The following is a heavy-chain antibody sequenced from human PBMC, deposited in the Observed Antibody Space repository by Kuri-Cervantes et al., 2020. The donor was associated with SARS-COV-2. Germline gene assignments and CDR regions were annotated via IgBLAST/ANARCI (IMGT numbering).Heavy chain of an antibody. V-gene: IGHV4-34*01. CDR3: ARGFTILGVARQPP. CDR1: GGSFSGYY. CDR2: INHSGST. Sequence: GSLRLSCAVYGGSFSGYYWSWIRQPPGKGLEWIGEINHSGSTNYNPSLKSRVTISVDTAKNQFSLKLSSVTAADTAVYYCARGFTILGVARQPPWGQGTLVTVSS. D-gene: IGHD3-3*01. J-gene: IGHJ5*02.